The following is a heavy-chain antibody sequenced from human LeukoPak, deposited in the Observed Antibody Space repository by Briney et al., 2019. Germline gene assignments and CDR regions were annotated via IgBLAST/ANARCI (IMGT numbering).Heavy chain of an antibody. CDR2: INPSGGST. CDR1: GYTFTSYY. V-gene: IGHV1-46*01. Sequence: ASVKVSCKASGYTFTSYYMHWVRQAPGQGLEWMGIINPSGGSTSYAQKFQGRVTMTKDTSTSTVYMELRSLRSDDTAVYYCARDHIAVAGNAAFDIWGQGTMVTVSS. D-gene: IGHD6-19*01. CDR3: ARDHIAVAGNAAFDI. J-gene: IGHJ3*02.